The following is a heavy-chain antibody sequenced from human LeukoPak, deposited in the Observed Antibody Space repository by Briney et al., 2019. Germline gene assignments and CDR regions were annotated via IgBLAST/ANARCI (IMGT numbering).Heavy chain of an antibody. J-gene: IGHJ5*02. CDR3: ARVRHRYYYGSGSYPNWFDP. D-gene: IGHD3-10*01. CDR1: GYTFTSYY. V-gene: IGHV1-46*01. Sequence: GASVKVSCKASGYTFTSYYMHWVRQAPGQGLEWMGIINPSGGSTSYAQKFQGRVTMTRDTSTSTAYMELRSLRSDDTAVYYCARVRHRYYYGSGSYPNWFDPWGQGTLVTVSS. CDR2: INPSGGST.